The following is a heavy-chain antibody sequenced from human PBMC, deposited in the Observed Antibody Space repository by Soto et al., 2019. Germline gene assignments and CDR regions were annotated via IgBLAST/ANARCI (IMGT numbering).Heavy chain of an antibody. Sequence: GGSLRLSCVVSGFIPSSYAMSWVRQAPGKGLGWVSGISGSGGATSYADSVKGRFTISRDNSKNTLYLQMNSLSAEDTAIYYCAKDAIMVSSSFNYFDFWGQGXLVTVYS. J-gene: IGHJ4*02. D-gene: IGHD6-13*01. CDR1: GFIPSSYA. V-gene: IGHV3-23*01. CDR2: ISGSGGAT. CDR3: AKDAIMVSSSFNYFDF.